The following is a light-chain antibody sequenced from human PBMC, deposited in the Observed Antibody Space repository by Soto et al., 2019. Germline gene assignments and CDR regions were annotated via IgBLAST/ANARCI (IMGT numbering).Light chain of an antibody. CDR3: QQSYSTLFT. J-gene: IGKJ3*01. Sequence: DIQMTQSPSSLSASVGDRVTITCRASQGIRSYLNWYQQTPGKAPKLLIYAASSLQSGVPSRFSGSGSGTDFTLTISSLQPEDFATYYCQQSYSTLFTFGPGTKVDIK. V-gene: IGKV1-39*01. CDR1: QGIRSY. CDR2: AAS.